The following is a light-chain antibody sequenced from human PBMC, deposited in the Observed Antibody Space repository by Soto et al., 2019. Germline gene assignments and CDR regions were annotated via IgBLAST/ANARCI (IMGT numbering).Light chain of an antibody. CDR3: ISYTVSRSYV. J-gene: IGLJ1*01. CDR1: SSDIGAYNH. CDR2: SVS. V-gene: IGLV2-14*01. Sequence: QSVLTQPPSASGTPGQRVTISCSGSSSDIGAYNHVAWFQQFPGKTPKLVIYSVSDRPSGVSYRFSGSKSGNTASLTISGLQADDEADYYCISYTVSRSYVFGTGTKVTVL.